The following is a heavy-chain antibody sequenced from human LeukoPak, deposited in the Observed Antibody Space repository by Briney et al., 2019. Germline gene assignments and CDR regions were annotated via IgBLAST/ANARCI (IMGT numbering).Heavy chain of an antibody. D-gene: IGHD4-17*01. CDR2: IKEDGSDK. Sequence: GGSLRLSCVASGFTFSDYWINWVRQAPGKGLEWVANIKEDGSDKYYVDSVKGHFTISRDNAKNSLYLQMSSLRAEGTAVYYCVENYGGTWGQGTLVTVSS. CDR1: GFTFSDYW. V-gene: IGHV3-7*01. CDR3: VENYGGT. J-gene: IGHJ5*02.